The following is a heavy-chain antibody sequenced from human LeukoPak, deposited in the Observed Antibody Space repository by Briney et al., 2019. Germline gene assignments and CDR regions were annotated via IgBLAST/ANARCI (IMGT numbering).Heavy chain of an antibody. J-gene: IGHJ5*01. CDR3: VTETNWGFGS. CDR1: GFTFSSYS. Sequence: GGSLRLSCAASGFTFSSYSINWARQAPGKGLEWVSSIGSSTYIHYADSVKGRFTISRDNAKNSLYLLMNSLRAEDTAVYYCVTETNWGFGSWGPGTLVTVSS. V-gene: IGHV3-21*01. CDR2: IGSSTYI. D-gene: IGHD7-27*01.